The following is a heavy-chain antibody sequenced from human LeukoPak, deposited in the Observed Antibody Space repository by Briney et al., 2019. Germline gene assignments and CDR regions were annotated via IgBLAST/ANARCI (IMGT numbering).Heavy chain of an antibody. CDR2: IIPILGIA. CDR3: ARDNNYGSGSYYFY. CDR1: GGTFSSYA. J-gene: IGHJ4*02. Sequence: GASVKVSCKASGGTFSSYAISWVRQAPGQGLEWMGRIIPILGIANYAQKFQGRVTITADKSTSTAYMELRSLRSDDTAVYYCARDNNYGSGSYYFYWGQGTLVTVSS. V-gene: IGHV1-69*04. D-gene: IGHD3-10*01.